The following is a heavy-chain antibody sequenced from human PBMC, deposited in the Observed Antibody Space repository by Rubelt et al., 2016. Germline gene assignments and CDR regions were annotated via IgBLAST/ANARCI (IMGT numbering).Heavy chain of an antibody. CDR2: IWLDGYTT. CDR1: G. CDR3: ARDLGNHNYFDF. V-gene: IGHV3-33*01. D-gene: IGHD1-14*01. J-gene: IGHJ4*02. Sequence: GMHWVRQAPGKGLEWVSVIWLDGYTTSYRDSVKGRFTMSRDSSKTTVFLQMNSLRAEDTAVYYCARDLGNHNYFDFWGQGTQVTVSS.